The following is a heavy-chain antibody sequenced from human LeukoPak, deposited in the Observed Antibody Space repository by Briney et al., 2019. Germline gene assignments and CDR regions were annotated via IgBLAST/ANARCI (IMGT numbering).Heavy chain of an antibody. CDR3: ARDWSKGEDFDY. V-gene: IGHV1-18*01. Sequence: GASVKVSCKASGYTFTSYGISWVRQAPGHGLEWMGWISTYNGNTNYAQNLQGRVTMTTDTSASTAYMELRSLTSDDTAVYYCARDWSKGEDFDYWGQGTLVTVSS. CDR1: GYTFTSYG. J-gene: IGHJ4*02. CDR2: ISTYNGNT.